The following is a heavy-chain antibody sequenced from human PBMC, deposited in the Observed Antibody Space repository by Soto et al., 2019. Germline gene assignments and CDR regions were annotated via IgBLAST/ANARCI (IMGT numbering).Heavy chain of an antibody. D-gene: IGHD2-2*01. CDR1: GYSFTSYW. CDR3: ARGYCTTTICDPWFDP. J-gene: IGHJ5*02. CDR2: IYPGDSDT. Sequence: PGESLKISCTGVGYSFTSYWIGWVRQMPGKGLEWMGIIYPGDSDTRYSPSFQGQVTTSADKSITTAYLQWSSLTASDTAMYYCARGYCTTTICDPWFDPWGQGTLVTVSS. V-gene: IGHV5-51*01.